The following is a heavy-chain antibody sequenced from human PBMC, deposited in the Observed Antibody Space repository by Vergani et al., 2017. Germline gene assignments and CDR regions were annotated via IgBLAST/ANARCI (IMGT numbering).Heavy chain of an antibody. CDR3: ARKGGRGTFYGV. Sequence: EVQLLESGGGLVQPGGSLRLTCAASEFTFSNYAMNWVRQAPGKGLEWVSGISGSGVSAYYTDSVKGRFTISRDNSKNMLFLQMNNLRTEDTAVYYCARKGGRGTFYGVWGQGTTVTVSS. CDR1: EFTFSNYA. CDR2: ISGSGVSA. J-gene: IGHJ6*02. D-gene: IGHD3-10*01. V-gene: IGHV3-23*01.